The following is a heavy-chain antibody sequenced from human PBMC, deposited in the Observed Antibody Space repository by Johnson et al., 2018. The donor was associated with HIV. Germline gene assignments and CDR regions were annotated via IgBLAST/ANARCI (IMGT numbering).Heavy chain of an antibody. D-gene: IGHD3-16*01. CDR2: ISSSGSTI. Sequence: QVQLVESGGGLVKPGGSLRLSCAASGFTFSDYYMSWIRQAPGKGLEWVSYISSSGSTIYYADSVKGRFTISRDNAKNSLYLQMNSLRAEDTAVYYCASDSAYDDYVGGGSWGAFDIWGQGTMVTVSS. V-gene: IGHV3-11*04. J-gene: IGHJ3*02. CDR1: GFTFSDYY. CDR3: ASDSAYDDYVGGGSWGAFDI.